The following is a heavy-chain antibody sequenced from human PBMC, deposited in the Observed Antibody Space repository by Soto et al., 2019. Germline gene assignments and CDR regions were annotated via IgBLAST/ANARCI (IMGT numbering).Heavy chain of an antibody. V-gene: IGHV3-30*18. J-gene: IGHJ2*01. Sequence: QVQLVESGGAVVQPGRSLRLSCAASGFTFSHSGMHWVRQAPGKGLEWVAVILYDGSNKFYADSVKGRFTISRDNTKDTLYLQMISLRPDDTAVYHCAKAGRGIYYYLDVWGRGTLVTVSS. CDR2: ILYDGSNK. D-gene: IGHD3-16*01. CDR1: GFTFSHSG. CDR3: AKAGRGIYYYLDV.